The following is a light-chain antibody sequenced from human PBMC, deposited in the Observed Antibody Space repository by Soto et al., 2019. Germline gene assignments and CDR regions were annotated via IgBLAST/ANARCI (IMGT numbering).Light chain of an antibody. CDR2: DNN. CDR3: GTWDSSLSVVV. J-gene: IGLJ3*02. V-gene: IGLV1-51*01. Sequence: QSALTQPASVSGSPGQSITISCSGTTSDVGTYNYVSWYQIRPGTVPKLIIYDNNRRPSGIPDRFSGSKSGTSATLGIAGLQTGDEATYYCGTWDSSLSVVVFGGGTKLTVL. CDR1: TSDVGTYNY.